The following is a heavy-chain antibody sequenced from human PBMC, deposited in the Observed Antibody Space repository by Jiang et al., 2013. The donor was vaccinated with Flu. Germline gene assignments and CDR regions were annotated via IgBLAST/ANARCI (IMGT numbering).Heavy chain of an antibody. Sequence: QTLSLTCAISGDSVSSNSAAWNWIRQSPSRGLEWLGRTYYRSKWYNDYAVSVKSRVTINPDTSKNQFSLQLNSVTPEDTAVYYCARGIRPTLRYFDWFDYWGQGTLVTVSS. CDR2: TYYRSKWYN. J-gene: IGHJ4*02. CDR1: GDSVSSNSAA. V-gene: IGHV6-1*01. CDR3: ARGIRPTLRYFDWFDY. D-gene: IGHD3-9*01.